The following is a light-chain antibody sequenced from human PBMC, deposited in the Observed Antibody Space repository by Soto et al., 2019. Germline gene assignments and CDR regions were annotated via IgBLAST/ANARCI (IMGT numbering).Light chain of an antibody. CDR3: SLYAGSNNYVV. CDR2: EVK. Sequence: QSALTQPPSASGSPGQSVTISCTGTSSDVGGFNSVSWYQQHPGKAPKLIIYEVKNRPSGIPDRFSGSKSGNTASLTVSGLQAGDEAAYYCSLYAGSNNYVVFGGGTKLTVL. J-gene: IGLJ2*01. CDR1: SSDVGGFNS. V-gene: IGLV2-8*01.